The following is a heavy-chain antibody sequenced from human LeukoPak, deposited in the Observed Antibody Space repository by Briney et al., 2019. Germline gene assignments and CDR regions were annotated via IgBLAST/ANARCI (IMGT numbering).Heavy chain of an antibody. V-gene: IGHV1-69*01. D-gene: IGHD3-22*01. J-gene: IGHJ4*02. CDR1: GGTFSSYV. CDR2: IIPIFGTA. Sequence: SVKVSCKASGGTFSSYVINWVRQAPGQGLEWMGGIIPIFGTANYAQKFQGRVTITADESTSTAYMELSSLRSEDTAVYYCARGGMIVVASTTYFDYWGQGTLVTVSS. CDR3: ARGGMIVVASTTYFDY.